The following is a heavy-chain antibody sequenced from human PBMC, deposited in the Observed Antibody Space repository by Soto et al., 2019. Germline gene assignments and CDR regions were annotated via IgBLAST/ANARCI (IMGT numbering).Heavy chain of an antibody. V-gene: IGHV1-3*01. Sequence: ASVKVSCKAAGYTFSGYGIHWMRQAPGQRLEWMGWINPGNGKTIYSEKFQGRVTITRDPSASTAYMEVTSLTSEDTAVYYCARPYDSTGYTGAYYFDYWGQGTLVTVS. J-gene: IGHJ4*02. CDR1: GYTFSGYG. CDR3: ARPYDSTGYTGAYYFDY. D-gene: IGHD3-22*01. CDR2: INPGNGKT.